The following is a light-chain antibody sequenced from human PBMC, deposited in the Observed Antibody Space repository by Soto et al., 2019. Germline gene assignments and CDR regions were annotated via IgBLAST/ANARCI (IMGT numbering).Light chain of an antibody. J-gene: IGKJ3*01. CDR2: DAS. CDR3: QQYGCAPFT. CDR1: QSVGSNY. V-gene: IGKV3-20*01. Sequence: DIVLTKYPETLSLSPGERSTLSCRASQSVGSNYLAWFQQKPGQAPRLLIYDASSRATGIPDRFSGSGSGTDFTLTISRLEPEDFAVYYCQQYGCAPFTFGPGGIVDIK.